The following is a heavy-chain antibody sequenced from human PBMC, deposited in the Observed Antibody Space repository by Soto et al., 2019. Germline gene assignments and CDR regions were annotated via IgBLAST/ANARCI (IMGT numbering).Heavy chain of an antibody. D-gene: IGHD2-21*02. CDR1: GVSISSYY. V-gene: IGHV4-4*08. J-gene: IGHJ4*02. Sequence: QVQLQESGPGLVKPSETLSLTCTVSGVSISSYYWSWIRQPPGKGLEWIGYAYSSGTINYNPSLKSRVTISLDTSKKQFSPKLSSVTAADTAVYYCARSKLNDCGGDCELDYWGQGTLVTVSS. CDR2: AYSSGTI. CDR3: ARSKLNDCGGDCELDY.